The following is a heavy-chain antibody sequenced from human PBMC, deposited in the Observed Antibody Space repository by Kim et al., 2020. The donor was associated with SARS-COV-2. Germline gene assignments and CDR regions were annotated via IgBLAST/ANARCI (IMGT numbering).Heavy chain of an antibody. CDR1: GGTFSSYA. CDR3: ARGLHSYGWGLIDY. V-gene: IGHV1-69*13. J-gene: IGHJ4*02. D-gene: IGHD5-18*01. CDR2: IIPIFGTA. Sequence: SVKVSCKASGGTFSSYAISWVRQAPGQGLEWMGGIIPIFGTANYAQKFQGRVTITADESTSTAYMELSSLRSEDAAVYYCARGLHSYGWGLIDYWGQGTLVTVSS.